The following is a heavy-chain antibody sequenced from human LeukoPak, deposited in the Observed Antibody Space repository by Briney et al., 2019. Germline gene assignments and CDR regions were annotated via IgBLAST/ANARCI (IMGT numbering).Heavy chain of an antibody. CDR2: ISGSGGST. J-gene: IGHJ4*02. Sequence: PGGSLRLSCAASGFTFSSYGMGWVRQAPGKGLEWVSAISGSGGSTYYADSVKGRFTISRDNSKNTLYLQMNSLRAEDTAVYYCAKDLYSGYHGTFYFDYWGQGTLVTVSS. V-gene: IGHV3-23*01. CDR1: GFTFSSYG. D-gene: IGHD5-12*01. CDR3: AKDLYSGYHGTFYFDY.